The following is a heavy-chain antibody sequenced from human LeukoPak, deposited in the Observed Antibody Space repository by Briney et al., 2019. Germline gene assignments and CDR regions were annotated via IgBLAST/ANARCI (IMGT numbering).Heavy chain of an antibody. Sequence: PGGSLRLSCAASGFTFSTYGMHSVRQAPGKGLEWVAFIRFVVSNRYYVDSVKGPFTISRDNSKNTLFLQMNTLRVQDTAVYYFSKWVYPAMGTWGQGTPVTVSS. V-gene: IGHV3-30*02. CDR1: GFTFSTYG. CDR3: SKWVYPAMGT. J-gene: IGHJ5*02. CDR2: IRFVVSNR. D-gene: IGHD2-8*01.